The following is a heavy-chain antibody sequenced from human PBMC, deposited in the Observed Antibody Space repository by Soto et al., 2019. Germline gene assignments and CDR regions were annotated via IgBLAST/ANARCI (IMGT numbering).Heavy chain of an antibody. CDR1: GYTFTGYY. J-gene: IGHJ3*02. V-gene: IGHV1-2*02. D-gene: IGHD3-22*01. CDR3: ARGTYYYDSSDAFDI. Sequence: ASVKVSCKASGYTFTGYYMHWVRQAPGQGLEWMGWINPNSGGTNYAQKFQGRVTMTRDMSISTAYMELSRLRSDDTAVYYCARGTYYYDSSDAFDIWGQGTMVTVSS. CDR2: INPNSGGT.